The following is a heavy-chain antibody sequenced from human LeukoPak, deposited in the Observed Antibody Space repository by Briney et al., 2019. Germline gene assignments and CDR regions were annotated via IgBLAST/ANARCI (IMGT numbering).Heavy chain of an antibody. Sequence: GGSLRLSCAASGFTFSSYSMNWVRQAPGKGLEWVSSISSSSSYIYYADLVKGRFTISRDNAKNSLYLQMNSLRAEDTAVYYCAREGGPRGRVYYFDYWGQGTLVTVSS. J-gene: IGHJ4*02. CDR2: ISSSSSYI. CDR3: AREGGPRGRVYYFDY. D-gene: IGHD3-16*01. V-gene: IGHV3-21*01. CDR1: GFTFSSYS.